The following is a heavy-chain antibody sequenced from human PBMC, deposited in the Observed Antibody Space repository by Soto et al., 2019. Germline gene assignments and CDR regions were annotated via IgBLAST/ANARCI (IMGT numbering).Heavy chain of an antibody. CDR1: GFTFSDSY. D-gene: IGHD6-13*01. V-gene: IGHV3-11*01. Sequence: QVQLVESGGGVVKPGGSLRLSCAASGFTFSDSYMTWIRQAPGKGLEWLSYISSSGITTYYADSVKGRFIISRDNAKNSLYLQMNSLRAEDTAVYYCARNKAAADNYWGQGTLVTVSS. CDR2: ISSSGITT. J-gene: IGHJ4*02. CDR3: ARNKAAADNY.